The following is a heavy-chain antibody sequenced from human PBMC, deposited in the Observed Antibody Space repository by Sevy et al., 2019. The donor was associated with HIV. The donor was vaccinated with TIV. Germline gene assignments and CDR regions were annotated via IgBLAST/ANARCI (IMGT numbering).Heavy chain of an antibody. CDR1: GFTFSSYA. CDR3: ARDGAGRNFDY. D-gene: IGHD2-15*01. J-gene: IGHJ4*02. V-gene: IGHV3-30-3*01. Sequence: GGSLRLSCAASGFTFSSYAMHWVRQAPGKGLEWVAAISYAGSNKYYADSVKGRFTISRDNSKKTLYLQMNSLRAEDTAVYYCARDGAGRNFDYWGQGTLVTVSS. CDR2: ISYAGSNK.